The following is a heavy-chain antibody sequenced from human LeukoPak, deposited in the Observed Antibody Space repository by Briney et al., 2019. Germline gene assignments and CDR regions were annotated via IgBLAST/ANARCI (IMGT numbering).Heavy chain of an antibody. V-gene: IGHV5-51*01. CDR3: ARHLMGATHDAFDI. CDR1: GYIFTSYW. CDR2: IYPGDSDT. Sequence: GXXLEISCQGSGYIFTSYWIGWGRQLPGKGEEGMGIIYPGDSDTRYSPSCQGQVTVSADKSKSNSILQGSSLKASDTAMYYCARHLMGATHDAFDIWGQGTMVTVSS. J-gene: IGHJ3*02. D-gene: IGHD1-26*01.